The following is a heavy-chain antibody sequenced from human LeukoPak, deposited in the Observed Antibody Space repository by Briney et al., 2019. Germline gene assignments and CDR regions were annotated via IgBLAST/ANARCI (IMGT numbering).Heavy chain of an antibody. V-gene: IGHV1-24*01. D-gene: IGHD3-3*01. J-gene: IGHJ6*03. Sequence: ASVKVSCKVSGYTLTELSMHWVRQAPGKGVEWMGGFDPEDGETIYAQKFQGRVTMTEDTSTDTAYMELSSLRSEDTAVYYCATDRRITIFGVVPTGYMDVWGKGTTVTVSS. CDR1: GYTLTELS. CDR2: FDPEDGET. CDR3: ATDRRITIFGVVPTGYMDV.